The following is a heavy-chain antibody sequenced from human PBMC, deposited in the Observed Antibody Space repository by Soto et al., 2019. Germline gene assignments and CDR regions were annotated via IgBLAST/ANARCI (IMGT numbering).Heavy chain of an antibody. D-gene: IGHD3-22*01. CDR3: ATEDESSGHAGTFHR. J-gene: IGHJ1*01. CDR2: KSNDGKYE. V-gene: IGHV3-30*03. CDR1: GFTFGSYV. Sequence: QAQLVESGGGVVQPGTSLRVSCAASGFTFGSYVMHWARQAPGKGLEWVAGKSNDGKYEHHTDSVKDRFTTSSDNSRNTLYLKMSSLRPEDTALYYCATEDESSGHAGTFHRWGHGTLVTVSS.